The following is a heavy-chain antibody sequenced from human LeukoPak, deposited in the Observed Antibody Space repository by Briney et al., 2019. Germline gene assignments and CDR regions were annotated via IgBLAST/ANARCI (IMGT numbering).Heavy chain of an antibody. V-gene: IGHV3-7*01. CDR2: IKQDGSEK. Sequence: PGGSLRLSCAASGFTFSSYWMSWVRQAPGKGLEWVANIKQDGSEKYYVDPVKGRFTISRDNAKNSLYLQMNSLRAEDTAVYYCARITVDYGSGSYSPYYDYWGQGTLVTVSS. J-gene: IGHJ4*02. D-gene: IGHD3-10*01. CDR1: GFTFSSYW. CDR3: ARITVDYGSGSYSPYYDY.